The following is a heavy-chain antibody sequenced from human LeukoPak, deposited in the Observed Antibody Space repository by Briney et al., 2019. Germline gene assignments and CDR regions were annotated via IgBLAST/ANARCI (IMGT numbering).Heavy chain of an antibody. J-gene: IGHJ6*03. CDR3: ARSRKYYYGSGSYHSPPGEDYYYYYMDV. CDR1: GGTFSSYA. Sequence: ASVKVSCKASGGTFSSYAISWVRQAPGQGLEWMGGIIPIFGRANYAQKFQGRVTITADKSTSTAYMELSSLRSEDTAVYYCARSRKYYYGSGSYHSPPGEDYYYYYMDVWGKGTTVTVSS. D-gene: IGHD3-10*01. V-gene: IGHV1-69*06. CDR2: IIPIFGRA.